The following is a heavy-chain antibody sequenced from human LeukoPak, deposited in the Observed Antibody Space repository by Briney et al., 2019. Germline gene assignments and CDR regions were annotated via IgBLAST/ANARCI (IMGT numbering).Heavy chain of an antibody. Sequence: PPETESLTCTVSGGSISGSSYYWGWIRQPPGKRLEWIGSIYRDGSTYYNPSLKSRVTISVDTSKNQFSLKLSSVTAADTAVYYCTRRAYCSGGTCYSDYWGQGPLLPVSS. CDR2: IYRDGST. D-gene: IGHD2-15*01. CDR3: TRRAYCSGGTCYSDY. V-gene: IGHV4-39*01. J-gene: IGHJ4*02. CDR1: GGSISGSSYY.